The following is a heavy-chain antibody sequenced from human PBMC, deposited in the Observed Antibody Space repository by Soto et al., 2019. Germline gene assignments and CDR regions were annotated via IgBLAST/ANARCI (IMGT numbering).Heavy chain of an antibody. CDR3: VKDLNFDFWTGYRYYAMEI. Sequence: GGSLRLSCAASGFTFSSYWMSWVRQAPGKGLEWVSSINGNGRKTSYADSVRGRFTISRDNSKKTLFLHVNSLRAEDTAVYYCVKDLNFDFWTGYRYYAMEIWGQGTTGTV. CDR1: GFTFSSYW. CDR2: INGNGRKT. D-gene: IGHD3-3*01. V-gene: IGHV3-23*01. J-gene: IGHJ6*02.